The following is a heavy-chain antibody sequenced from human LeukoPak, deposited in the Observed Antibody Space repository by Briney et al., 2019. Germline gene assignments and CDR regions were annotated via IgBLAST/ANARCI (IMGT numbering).Heavy chain of an antibody. CDR2: IDPNSGGT. CDR3: AMLLSWRGVVVVAASVYFDY. J-gene: IGHJ4*02. D-gene: IGHD2-15*01. V-gene: IGHV1-2*02. Sequence: GASVKVSCKASGYTFTGYYMHWVRQAPGQGLEWMGWIDPNSGGTNYAQKFQGRVTMTRDTSISTAYMELSRLRSDDTAVYYCAMLLSWRGVVVVAASVYFDYWGQGTLVTVSS. CDR1: GYTFTGYY.